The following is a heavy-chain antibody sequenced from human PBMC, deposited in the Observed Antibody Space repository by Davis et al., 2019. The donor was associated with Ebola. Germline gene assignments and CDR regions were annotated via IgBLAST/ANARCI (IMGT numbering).Heavy chain of an antibody. CDR2: IKQDGSEK. J-gene: IGHJ4*02. D-gene: IGHD5-12*01. CDR1: GFTFSSYW. V-gene: IGHV3-7*03. Sequence: PGGSLRLSCAASGFTFSSYWMSWVRQAPGKGLEWVANIKQDGSEKYYADSVKGRFTISRDNAKNSLYLQMNSLRADEDTAVYYCARVGGYSSPMNYWGQGTLVTVSS. CDR3: ARVGGYSSPMNY.